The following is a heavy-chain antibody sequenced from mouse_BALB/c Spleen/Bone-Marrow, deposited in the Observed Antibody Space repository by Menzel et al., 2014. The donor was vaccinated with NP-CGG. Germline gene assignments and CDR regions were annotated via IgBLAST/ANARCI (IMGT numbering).Heavy chain of an antibody. Sequence: QVQLQQSGAELMKPGAPVKISCKATGYTFSSYWIEWVKQRPGHGLEWIGEILPGSGSTNYNEKLKGKATFTADTSSNTAYMQLSSLTSEDSAVYYCARFYYYGSSYYFDYWGQGTTLTVSS. V-gene: IGHV1-9*01. CDR1: GYTFSSYW. CDR2: ILPGSGST. J-gene: IGHJ2*01. D-gene: IGHD1-1*01. CDR3: ARFYYYGSSYYFDY.